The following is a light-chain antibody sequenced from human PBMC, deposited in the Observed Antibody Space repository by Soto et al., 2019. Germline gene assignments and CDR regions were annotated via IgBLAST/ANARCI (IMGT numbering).Light chain of an antibody. CDR3: QQYYSDPLT. Sequence: DIVMTQSPGSLAVSLGERATINCKSRQSILYSSNNKNYLVWYQQKPGQTPKVLIYWASTRESGVPDRFSGSGSGTDFTLTISRLQAEDVEVYYCQQYYSDPLTFGGGTKVDIK. J-gene: IGKJ4*01. CDR1: QSILYSSNNKNY. CDR2: WAS. V-gene: IGKV4-1*01.